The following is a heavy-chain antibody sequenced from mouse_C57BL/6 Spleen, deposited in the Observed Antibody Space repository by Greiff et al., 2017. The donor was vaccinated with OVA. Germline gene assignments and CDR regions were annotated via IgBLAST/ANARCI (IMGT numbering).Heavy chain of an antibody. CDR1: GYTFTDYE. J-gene: IGHJ1*03. CDR3: TRFPHYDGDWYFDV. V-gene: IGHV1-15*01. Sequence: QVQLKQSGAELVRPGASVTLSCKASGYTFTDYEMHWVKQTPVHGLEWIGAIDPETGGTAYNQKFKGKAILTADKSSSTAYMELRSLTSEDSAVYYCTRFPHYDGDWYFDVWGTGTTVTVSS. D-gene: IGHD1-2*01. CDR2: IDPETGGT.